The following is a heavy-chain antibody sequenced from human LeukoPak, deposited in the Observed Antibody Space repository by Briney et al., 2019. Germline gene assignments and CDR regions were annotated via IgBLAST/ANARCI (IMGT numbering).Heavy chain of an antibody. D-gene: IGHD3-3*01. V-gene: IGHV3-23*01. Sequence: GRSLRLSCAASGFTFSSYAMSWVRQAPGKGLEWVSAISGSGGSTYYADSVKGRFTISRDNSKNTLYLQMNSLRAEDTAVYYCAKERYDFWSGFGGAFDIWGQGTMVTVSS. J-gene: IGHJ3*02. CDR3: AKERYDFWSGFGGAFDI. CDR2: ISGSGGST. CDR1: GFTFSSYA.